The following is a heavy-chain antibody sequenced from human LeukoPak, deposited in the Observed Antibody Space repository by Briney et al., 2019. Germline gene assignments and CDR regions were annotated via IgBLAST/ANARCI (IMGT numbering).Heavy chain of an antibody. CDR1: GFTVSSNY. V-gene: IGHV3-53*01. J-gene: IGHJ1*01. D-gene: IGHD3-22*01. CDR2: IYSGGST. Sequence: GGSLRLSCAASGFTVSSNYMSWVRQAPGKGLEWVSVIYSGGSTYYAESVKGRSTISRDNSKNTLYLQMNSLRAEDTAVYYCASSGYYDSSGYYYSRSPSSEYFQHWGQGTLVTVSS. CDR3: ASSGYYDSSGYYYSRSPSSEYFQH.